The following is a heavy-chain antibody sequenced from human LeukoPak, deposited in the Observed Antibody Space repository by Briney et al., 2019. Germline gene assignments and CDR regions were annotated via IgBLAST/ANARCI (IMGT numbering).Heavy chain of an antibody. V-gene: IGHV4-31*03. CDR1: GGPISSGGYY. CDR3: ARSHCGSTGCPPDY. J-gene: IGHJ4*02. CDR2: IYYGGST. Sequence: SQTPSLTCTVSGGPISSGGYYWNWIRQHPGKGLEWIGYIYYGGSTYYDPSLKSRLTISVDASKNQVSLKLSSVTAADTAVYYCARSHCGSTGCPPDYWGQGTLVTVSS. D-gene: IGHD2-2*01.